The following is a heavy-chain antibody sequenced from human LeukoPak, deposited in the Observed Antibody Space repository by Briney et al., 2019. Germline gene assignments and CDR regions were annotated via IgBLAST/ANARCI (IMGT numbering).Heavy chain of an antibody. Sequence: GGSLRLSCAASGFTFSSYAMNWVRQAPGKGLEWVSTISGRGTNSYYPDSVKGRFIISRDNSKNTLYLQMNSLRAEDTAVYYCAKEGGMTTVTPGSFDYWGQGTLVTVSS. D-gene: IGHD4-11*01. CDR2: ISGRGTNS. V-gene: IGHV3-23*01. CDR1: GFTFSSYA. J-gene: IGHJ4*02. CDR3: AKEGGMTTVTPGSFDY.